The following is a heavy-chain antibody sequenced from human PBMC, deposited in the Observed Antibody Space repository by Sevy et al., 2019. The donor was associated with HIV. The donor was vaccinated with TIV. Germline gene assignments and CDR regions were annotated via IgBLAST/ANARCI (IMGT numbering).Heavy chain of an antibody. J-gene: IGHJ6*02. V-gene: IGHV4-34*01. CDR1: GGSFSGYY. Sequence: SETLSLTCAVYGGSFSGYYWSWIRQPPGKGLEWIGEINHSGSTNYNPSLKSRVTISVDTSKSQFSLKLSSVTAADTAVYYCAKSRDYGMDVWGQGTTVTVSS. CDR3: AKSRDYGMDV. CDR2: INHSGST.